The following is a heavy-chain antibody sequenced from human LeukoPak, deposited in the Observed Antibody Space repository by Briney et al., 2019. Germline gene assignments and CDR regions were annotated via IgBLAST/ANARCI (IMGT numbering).Heavy chain of an antibody. D-gene: IGHD6-6*01. V-gene: IGHV1-2*06. CDR3: ARDMAYSSSSY. CDR2: INPNSGGT. J-gene: IGHJ4*02. CDR1: GYTFTVYY. Sequence: ASVKVSCTASGYTFTVYYMHWVRQAPGQGLEWMGRINPNSGGTNYAQKFQGRVTMTRDTSISTAYMELSRLRSDDTAVYYCARDMAYSSSSYWGQGTPVTVSS.